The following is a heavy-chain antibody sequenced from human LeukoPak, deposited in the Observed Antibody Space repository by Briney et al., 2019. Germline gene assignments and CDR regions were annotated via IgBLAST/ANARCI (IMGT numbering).Heavy chain of an antibody. CDR3: AKDPIRHYDSSGYLFDY. CDR2: ISYDGSNK. D-gene: IGHD3-22*01. J-gene: IGHJ4*02. Sequence: GGSLRLSCAASGFTFSSYAMHWVRQAPGKGLEWVAVISYDGSNKYYADSVKGRFTISRDNSKNTLYLQMNSLRAEDTAVYYCAKDPIRHYDSSGYLFDYWGQGTLVTVSS. V-gene: IGHV3-30-3*01. CDR1: GFTFSSYA.